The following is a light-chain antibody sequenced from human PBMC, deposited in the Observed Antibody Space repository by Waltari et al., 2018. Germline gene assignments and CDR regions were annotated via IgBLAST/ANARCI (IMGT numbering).Light chain of an antibody. CDR3: QQYNNWPWT. Sequence: EIVMTPSPATLSVSPGERATLSCRASQSVSGKLAWYQQKPGQAPRLLSYGASTRATDIPARFSGSGSGTEFTLTISSMQSEDFAVYYCQQYNNWPWTFGQGTKVEIK. CDR2: GAS. CDR1: QSVSGK. V-gene: IGKV3-15*01. J-gene: IGKJ1*01.